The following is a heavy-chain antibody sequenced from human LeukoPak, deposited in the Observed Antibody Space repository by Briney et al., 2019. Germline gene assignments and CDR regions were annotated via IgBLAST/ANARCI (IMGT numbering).Heavy chain of an antibody. V-gene: IGHV1-18*01. D-gene: IGHD6-13*01. CDR2: ISTYNGDT. J-gene: IGHJ6*02. CDR3: ASGIAAAGIGGTDYYGMDV. CDR1: GYTFTSYG. Sequence: ASVKVSCKASGYTFTSYGFSWVRQAPGQGLEWMGWISTYNGDTNYAQKLQGRVTMTTDTSTSTAYMELRSLRSDDTAVYYCASGIAAAGIGGTDYYGMDVWGQGTTVTVSS.